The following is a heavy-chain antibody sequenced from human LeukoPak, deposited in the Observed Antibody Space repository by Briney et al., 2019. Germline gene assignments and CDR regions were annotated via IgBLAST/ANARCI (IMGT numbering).Heavy chain of an antibody. V-gene: IGHV5-51*01. Sequence: GESLKISCKGSGYSFTNHWIGWVRQMPGKGLEWMGIIYPGDSDTRYSPSFQGQVTISADKSISTAYLQWSSLKASDTAMYYCARHVPILTNGVLPSYYYYGMDVWGQGTTVTVSS. CDR1: GYSFTNHW. CDR2: IYPGDSDT. D-gene: IGHD2-8*01. J-gene: IGHJ6*02. CDR3: ARHVPILTNGVLPSYYYYGMDV.